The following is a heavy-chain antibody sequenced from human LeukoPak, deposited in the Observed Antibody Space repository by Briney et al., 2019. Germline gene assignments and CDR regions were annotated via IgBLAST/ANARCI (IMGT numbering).Heavy chain of an antibody. Sequence: KPGGSLRLSCAASGFTFSNAWMSWVRQAPGKGLEWVGGIKSKAGGGTTDYAAPVKGRFTISRDDSKNTLYLQMNSLKTEDTAVYYCTTEEARGYDYGVYWGQGTLVTVSS. D-gene: IGHD4-17*01. CDR3: TTEEARGYDYGVY. V-gene: IGHV3-15*01. J-gene: IGHJ4*02. CDR2: IKSKAGGGTT. CDR1: GFTFSNAW.